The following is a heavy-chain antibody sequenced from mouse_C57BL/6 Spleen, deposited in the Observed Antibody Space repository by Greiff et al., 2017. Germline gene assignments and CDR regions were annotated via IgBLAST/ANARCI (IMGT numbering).Heavy chain of an antibody. Sequence: VQLQQPGAELVKPGASVKMSCKASGYTFTSYWITWVKQRPGQGLEWIGDIYPGSGSTNYNEKFKSKATLTVDTSSSTAYMQLSSLTSEDSAVYYCARSNDGYPYYYAMDYWGQGTSVTVSS. CDR3: ARSNDGYPYYYAMDY. J-gene: IGHJ4*01. CDR2: IYPGSGST. CDR1: GYTFTSYW. V-gene: IGHV1-55*01. D-gene: IGHD2-3*01.